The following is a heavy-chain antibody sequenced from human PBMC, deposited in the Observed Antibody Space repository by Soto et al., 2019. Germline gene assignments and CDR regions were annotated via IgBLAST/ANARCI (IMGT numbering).Heavy chain of an antibody. CDR1: GYTFTSYY. V-gene: IGHV1-46*01. Sequence: ASVKVSCKASGYTFTSYYMHWVRQAPGQGLEWMGIINPSGGSTSYAQKFQGRVTMTRDTTTSTVYMELSSLRSEDTAVYYCARGSDYYDSSGYHPEYIQHSGQGTLVTVSS. D-gene: IGHD3-22*01. J-gene: IGHJ1*01. CDR3: ARGSDYYDSSGYHPEYIQH. CDR2: INPSGGST.